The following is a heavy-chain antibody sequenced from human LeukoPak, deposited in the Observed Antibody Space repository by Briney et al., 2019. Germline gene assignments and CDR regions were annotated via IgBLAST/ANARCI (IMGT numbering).Heavy chain of an antibody. D-gene: IGHD5-12*01. J-gene: IGHJ3*01. V-gene: IGHV4-59*01. CDR3: SRGRAAAFDV. CDR2: IYYTGST. Sequence: PSETLSLTCTVSGDSISSNYWNWIRQPPGKGLEWIGYIYYTGSTNYNPSLRSRVTISEDTSKNQVSLMLSSVTAADTAVYYCSRGRAAAFDVWGQGTMVTVSS. CDR1: GDSISSNY.